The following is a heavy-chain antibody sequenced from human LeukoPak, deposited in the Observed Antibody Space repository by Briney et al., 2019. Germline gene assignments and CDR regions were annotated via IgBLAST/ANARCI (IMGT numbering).Heavy chain of an antibody. Sequence: SVKVSCKASGGTFSSYAISWVRQAPGQGLEWMGGIIPIFGTANYAQKFQGRVTITADESTSTAYMELSSLRSEDTAVYYCAREAQEMATIASWFDPWGQGTLVTVSS. CDR1: GGTFSSYA. V-gene: IGHV1-69*13. CDR3: AREAQEMATIASWFDP. CDR2: IIPIFGTA. D-gene: IGHD5-24*01. J-gene: IGHJ5*02.